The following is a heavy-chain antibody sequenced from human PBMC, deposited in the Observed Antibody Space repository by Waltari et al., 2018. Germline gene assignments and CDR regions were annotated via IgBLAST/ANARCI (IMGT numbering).Heavy chain of an antibody. CDR1: GYTFTNYD. V-gene: IGHV1-8*01. CDR3: ARARKSFWFDS. Sequence: QVLLVQSGAEVMKPGASVKVSCKASGYTFTNYDIYWVRQAAGQGLEWMGWMNPNSGDTHYAQKFQGRVTFTRDTSTSRAFIEMSNLRSDDTAVYYCARARKSFWFDSWGHGTLVAVSS. J-gene: IGHJ5*01. CDR2: MNPNSGDT.